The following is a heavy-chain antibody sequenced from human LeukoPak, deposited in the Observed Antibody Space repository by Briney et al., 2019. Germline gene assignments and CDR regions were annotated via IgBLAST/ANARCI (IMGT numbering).Heavy chain of an antibody. D-gene: IGHD6-19*01. CDR1: GFSFSSSW. CDR3: ARDHRSGLDH. CDR2: LKQDAYQT. J-gene: IGHJ4*02. Sequence: GGSLRLSCAASGFSFSSSWMAWVRQAPGQGLEWVANLKQDAYQTFYLESVKGRFTISRDNAKNSLYLYMNSLRVEDTAMYYCARDHRSGLDHWGQGALVTVSS. V-gene: IGHV3-7*03.